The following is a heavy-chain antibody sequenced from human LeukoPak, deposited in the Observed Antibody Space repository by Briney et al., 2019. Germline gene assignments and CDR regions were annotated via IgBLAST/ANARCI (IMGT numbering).Heavy chain of an antibody. V-gene: IGHV3-74*01. Sequence: GGSLRLACAASGFTFDDYGMSWVRQAPGKGLVWVSRINSDGSSTAYADSVKGRFTISRDNAKNTLFLQTSSLRAEDTAVYFCARTPYYDAMDVWGQGTTVTVSS. CDR2: INSDGSST. J-gene: IGHJ6*02. CDR1: GFTFDDYG. CDR3: ARTPYYDAMDV.